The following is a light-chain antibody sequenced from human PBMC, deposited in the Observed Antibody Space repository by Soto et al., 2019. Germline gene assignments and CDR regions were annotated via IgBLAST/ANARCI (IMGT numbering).Light chain of an antibody. CDR2: DAS. CDR1: QSVSSSY. Sequence: EIVLTQSPGTLSLSPGETATLSCRASQSVSSSYLAWSQQKPGQAPRLLIYDASSRATGIPDTFSGRGSGTDFTLTISTLEPEDFAVYYCHHYGNSPQTFGQGTKVDIK. J-gene: IGKJ1*01. CDR3: HHYGNSPQT. V-gene: IGKV3-20*01.